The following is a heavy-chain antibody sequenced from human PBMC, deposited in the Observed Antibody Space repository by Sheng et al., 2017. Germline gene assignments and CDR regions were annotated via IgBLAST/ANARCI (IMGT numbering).Heavy chain of an antibody. CDR1: GGTFSSYT. CDR3: ARGLTTMITFGGVPPGYFDY. V-gene: IGHV1-69*02. D-gene: IGHD3-16*01. Sequence: QVQLVQSGAEVKKPGSSVKVSCKASGGTFSSYTISWVRQAPGQGLEWMGRIIPILGIANYAQKFQGRVTITADKSTSTAYMELSSLRSEDTAVYYCARGLTTMITFGGVPPGYFDYWGQGTLVTVSS. J-gene: IGHJ4*02. CDR2: IIPILGIA.